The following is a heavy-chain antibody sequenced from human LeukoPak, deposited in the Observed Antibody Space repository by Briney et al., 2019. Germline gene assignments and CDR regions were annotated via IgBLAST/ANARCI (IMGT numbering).Heavy chain of an antibody. V-gene: IGHV1-18*01. Sequence: ASVKVSCKASGYTFSSYGISWVRQAPGQGLEWRGWISAYNGNTNYAQKHRGRVTMTTDTSTSTAYMEVRSLRSDDTAIYYCARQVDTSMALPDYWGQGTLVTVSS. D-gene: IGHD5-18*01. CDR3: ARQVDTSMALPDY. CDR1: GYTFSSYG. J-gene: IGHJ4*02. CDR2: ISAYNGNT.